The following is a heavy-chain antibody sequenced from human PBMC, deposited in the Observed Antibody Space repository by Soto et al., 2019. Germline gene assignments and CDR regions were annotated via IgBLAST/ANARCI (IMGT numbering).Heavy chain of an antibody. D-gene: IGHD6-19*01. V-gene: IGHV1-18*01. Sequence: SVKGACKASGYTFTSYGISWLRQDPGKGLEWMGWISAYNGNTNYAQKLQGRVTMTTDTSTSTAYMELRSLRSDDTAVYYCARCDSSGFMRNEDAFDIWGQGTMVTV. CDR2: ISAYNGNT. CDR1: GYTFTSYG. CDR3: ARCDSSGFMRNEDAFDI. J-gene: IGHJ3*02.